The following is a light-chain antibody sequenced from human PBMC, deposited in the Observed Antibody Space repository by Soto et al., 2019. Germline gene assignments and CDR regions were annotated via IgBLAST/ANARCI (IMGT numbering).Light chain of an antibody. Sequence: QSALTQPHSVSGSPGQSVTISCTGTSSDVGGYSYVSWYQQHPGKAPELIIYDVTERPSGVPDRFSGSMSGNTASLTISGLQAEDDADYYCCSYTGSYSYVFGIGTKLTVL. CDR2: DVT. V-gene: IGLV2-11*01. CDR3: CSYTGSYSYV. J-gene: IGLJ1*01. CDR1: SSDVGGYSY.